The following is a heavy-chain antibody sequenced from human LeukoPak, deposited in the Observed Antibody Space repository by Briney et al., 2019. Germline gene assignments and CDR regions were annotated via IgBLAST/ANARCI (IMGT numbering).Heavy chain of an antibody. D-gene: IGHD5-12*01. CDR1: GSSFSTYY. V-gene: IGHV4-59*01. CDR3: ARAGGSWSFDY. J-gene: IGHJ4*02. CDR2: LYFGGRT. Sequence: PSETLSLTCSVSGSSFSTYYWSWIRQPPGKGLEWNGYLYFGGRTNYNPPLKSRITISPDTSKNQFSLKLNSVTAADTAVYYCARAGGSWSFDYLGQGTLVTVSS.